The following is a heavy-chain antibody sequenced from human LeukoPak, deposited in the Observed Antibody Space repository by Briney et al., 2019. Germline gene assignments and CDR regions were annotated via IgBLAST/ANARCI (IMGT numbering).Heavy chain of an antibody. CDR2: IIPILGIA. CDR3: ASAGSKYCTNGVCTNY. V-gene: IGHV1-69*02. Sequence: SVKVSCKASGGTFSSYTIGWVRQAPGQGLEWMGRIIPILGIANYAQKFQGRVTITADKSTSTAYMELSSLRSEDTAVYYCASAGSKYCTNGVCTNYWGQGTLVTVSS. J-gene: IGHJ4*02. CDR1: GGTFSSYT. D-gene: IGHD2-8*01.